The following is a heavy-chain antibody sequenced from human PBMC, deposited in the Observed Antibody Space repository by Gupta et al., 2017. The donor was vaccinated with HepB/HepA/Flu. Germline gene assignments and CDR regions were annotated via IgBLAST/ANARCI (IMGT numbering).Heavy chain of an antibody. CDR1: GYTFNNYG. CDR3: SKVRSAWNSAFDY. D-gene: IGHD1/OR15-1a*01. V-gene: IGHV3-23*01. Sequence: EVQLLDAGVDLIQPGGSLRLSCAASGYTFNNYGMTWVRQAPGKCLEWVSCIDSRGKTYYADAVKGRFTISRDKSKNTVYLQMNSLRAEDTAIYYCSKVRSAWNSAFDYWGQGTLVTVSS. J-gene: IGHJ4*02. CDR2: IDSRGKT.